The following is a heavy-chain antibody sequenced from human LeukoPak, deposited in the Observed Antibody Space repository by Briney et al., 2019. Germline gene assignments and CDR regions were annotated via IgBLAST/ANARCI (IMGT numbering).Heavy chain of an antibody. V-gene: IGHV4-39*01. CDR1: GGSISSSSYY. CDR3: ARRRGSELLWFGELFDY. J-gene: IGHJ4*02. Sequence: SETLSLTCTVSGGSISSSSYYWGWIRQPPGKGLEWIGRIYYSGSTYYNPSLKSRVTISVDTSKNQFPLKLSSVTAADTAVYYCARRRGSELLWFGELFDYWGQGTLVTVSS. D-gene: IGHD3-10*01. CDR2: IYYSGST.